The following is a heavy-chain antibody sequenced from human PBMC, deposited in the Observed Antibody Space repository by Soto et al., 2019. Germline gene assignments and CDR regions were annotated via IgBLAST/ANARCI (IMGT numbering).Heavy chain of an antibody. J-gene: IGHJ6*02. Sequence: SETMSLTCTVSGGSLSIGPYSWGWIRQPPEKGLEWIGTFSYSGSTYYNPSLESRVTISVDTSKNQFSLKVSSVTAADTAMYYCARLGGYCSTTTCYGYYAMDVWGQGTTVTSP. CDR3: ARLGGYCSTTTCYGYYAMDV. CDR1: GGSLSIGPYS. V-gene: IGHV4-39*01. CDR2: FSYSGST. D-gene: IGHD2-2*01.